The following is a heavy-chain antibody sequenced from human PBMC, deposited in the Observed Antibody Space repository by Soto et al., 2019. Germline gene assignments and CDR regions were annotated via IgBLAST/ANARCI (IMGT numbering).Heavy chain of an antibody. CDR1: GGSISSSSYY. CDR3: TILLWFGERV. CDR2: TYYSGST. D-gene: IGHD3-10*01. J-gene: IGHJ6*02. V-gene: IGHV4-39*03. Sequence: PSETLSLTCTVSGGSISSSSYYWGWIRQPPGKGLEWIGSTYYSGSTYYNPSLKSRVTISVDTSKNQFSLKLSSVTAADTAGYYCTILLWFGERVWGQRTTVTVSS.